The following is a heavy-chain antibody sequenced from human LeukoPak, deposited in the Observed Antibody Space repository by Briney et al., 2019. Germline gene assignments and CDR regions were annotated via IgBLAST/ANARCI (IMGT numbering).Heavy chain of an antibody. D-gene: IGHD6-19*01. Sequence: SETLSLTCAVSGGSISSGGYSWSWIRQPPGKGLEWIGYIYHSGSTYYNPPLKSRVTISVDKSKNQFSLKLSSVTAADTAVYYCAAGLVLENYYYYGMDVWGQGTTVTVSS. CDR1: GGSISSGGYS. CDR2: IYHSGST. V-gene: IGHV4-30-2*01. J-gene: IGHJ6*02. CDR3: AAGLVLENYYYYGMDV.